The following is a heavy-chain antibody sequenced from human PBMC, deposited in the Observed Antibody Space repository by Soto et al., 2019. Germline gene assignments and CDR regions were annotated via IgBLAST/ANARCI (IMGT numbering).Heavy chain of an antibody. CDR1: GYTFSSYA. J-gene: IGHJ4*02. V-gene: IGHV1-3*01. CDR2: INAGNGNT. Sequence: QVQLVQSGAEVKKPGASVKVSCKASGYTFSSYAMHWVRQAPGQRLEWMGWINAGNGNTKYSQKFQGRVTITRDTSASTAYMELSSLRSKDTAVYYCARVSGWYYFDYWGQGTLVTVSS. D-gene: IGHD6-19*01. CDR3: ARVSGWYYFDY.